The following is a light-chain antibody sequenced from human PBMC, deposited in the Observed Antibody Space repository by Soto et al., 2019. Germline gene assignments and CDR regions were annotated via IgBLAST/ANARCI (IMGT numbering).Light chain of an antibody. J-gene: IGKJ5*01. CDR2: AAS. CDR3: QQYYSYLIT. V-gene: IGKV1-8*01. CDR1: QGISSY. Sequence: AIRMTQSPSSFSESTGDRVTITCRASQGISSYLAWYQQKPGKAPKLLIYAASTLQSGVPSRFSGSGSGTDFTLTISCLQSEDFATYYCQQYYSYLITFGQGTRLEIK.